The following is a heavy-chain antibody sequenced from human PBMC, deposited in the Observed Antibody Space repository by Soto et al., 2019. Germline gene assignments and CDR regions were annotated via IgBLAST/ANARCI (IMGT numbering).Heavy chain of an antibody. CDR3: ARDNRFGELYYPYDY. J-gene: IGHJ4*02. Sequence: GGSLRLSCAASGFTFSSYSMNWVRQAPGKGLEWVSSISSSSSYIYYADSVKGRFTISRDNAKNSLYLQMNSLRAEDTAVYYCARDNRFGELYYPYDYWGQGTLVTVSS. CDR1: GFTFSSYS. V-gene: IGHV3-21*01. D-gene: IGHD3-10*01. CDR2: ISSSSSYI.